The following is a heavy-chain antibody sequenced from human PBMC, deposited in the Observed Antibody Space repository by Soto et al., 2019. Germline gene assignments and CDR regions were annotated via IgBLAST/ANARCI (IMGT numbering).Heavy chain of an antibody. Sequence: QVQLVQSGAEVKKPGSSVKVSCKASGGTFSSYAISWVRQAPGQGLEWMGGIIPIFGTANYAQKFQGRVTITADESTSTAYMELSSLRSEDTAVYYCARGGELPPYYYYYGIDVWGQGTTVTVSS. CDR2: IIPIFGTA. V-gene: IGHV1-69*01. CDR1: GGTFSSYA. J-gene: IGHJ6*02. D-gene: IGHD3-10*01. CDR3: ARGGELPPYYYYYGIDV.